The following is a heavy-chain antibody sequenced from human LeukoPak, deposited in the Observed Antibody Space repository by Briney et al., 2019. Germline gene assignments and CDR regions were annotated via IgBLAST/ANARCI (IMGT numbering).Heavy chain of an antibody. CDR2: VIPILGIA. Sequence: GASVKVSCKASGGTFSSYAISWVRQAPGQGPEWMGRVIPILGIANYAQKFQGRVTITADKSTSTAYMELSSLRSEDTAVYYCASGINTGIRTRGYYYYGMDVWGQGTTVTVFS. CDR3: ASGINTGIRTRGYYYYGMDV. CDR1: GGTFSSYA. D-gene: IGHD5-18*01. J-gene: IGHJ6*02. V-gene: IGHV1-69*04.